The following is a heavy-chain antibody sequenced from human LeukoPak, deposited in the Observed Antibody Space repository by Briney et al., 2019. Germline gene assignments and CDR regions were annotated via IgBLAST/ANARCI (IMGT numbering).Heavy chain of an antibody. CDR3: ARATLYDYYFNY. D-gene: IGHD5/OR15-5a*01. J-gene: IGHJ4*02. CDR2: INPSGGST. Sequence: ASVKVSCKASGYTFTSYYMHWVRQAPGQGLEWMGIINPSGGSTSYAQKFQGRVTLTRDTSTSTVYMELSSLGSEDTAVYYCARATLYDYYFNYWGQGTLVTVSS. V-gene: IGHV1-46*01. CDR1: GYTFTSYY.